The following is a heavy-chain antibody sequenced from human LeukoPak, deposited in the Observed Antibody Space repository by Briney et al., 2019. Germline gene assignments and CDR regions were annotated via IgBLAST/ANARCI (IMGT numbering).Heavy chain of an antibody. Sequence: GGSLRLSRAPSGFTFSSYSMNWVRQAPGKGLEWVSCISSSSSYIYYADSVKGRFTISRDNAKNSLYLQMNSLRAEDTAVYYCARDPFEGSGSYLNWFDPWGQGTLVTVSS. CDR3: ARDPFEGSGSYLNWFDP. CDR1: GFTFSSYS. D-gene: IGHD3-10*01. J-gene: IGHJ5*02. CDR2: ISSSSSYI. V-gene: IGHV3-21*01.